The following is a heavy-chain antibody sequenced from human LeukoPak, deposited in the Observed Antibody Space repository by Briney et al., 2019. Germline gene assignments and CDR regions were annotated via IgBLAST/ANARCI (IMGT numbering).Heavy chain of an antibody. J-gene: IGHJ4*02. CDR2: ISAYNGNT. V-gene: IGHV1-18*01. CDR3: ARDRVDYYYDSSGYYFETFDH. D-gene: IGHD3-22*01. Sequence: GASVKVSCKASGYTFTSYGISWVRQAPGQGLEWMGWISAYNGNTNYAQKLQGRVTMTTDTSTSTAYMELRSLRSDDTAVYYCARDRVDYYYDSSGYYFETFDHWGQGTLVTVSS. CDR1: GYTFTSYG.